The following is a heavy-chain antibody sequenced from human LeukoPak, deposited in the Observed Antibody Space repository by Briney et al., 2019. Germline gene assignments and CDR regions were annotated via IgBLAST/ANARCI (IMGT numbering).Heavy chain of an antibody. CDR1: GFTFSSYA. CDR3: AKGVIQRVTVVVPSPYYYYGMDV. V-gene: IGHV3-23*01. CDR2: ISGSGGST. D-gene: IGHD3-22*01. J-gene: IGHJ6*02. Sequence: PGGSLRLSCAASGFTFSSYAMSWVRQAPGKGLEWVSAISGSGGSTYYADSVKGRFTISRDNSKNTLYLQMNSLRAEDTAVYYCAKGVIQRVTVVVPSPYYYYGMDVWGQGTTVTVSS.